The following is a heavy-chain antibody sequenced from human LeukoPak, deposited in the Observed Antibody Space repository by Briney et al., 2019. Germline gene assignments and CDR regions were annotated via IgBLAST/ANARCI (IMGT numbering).Heavy chain of an antibody. CDR1: GFTFSSYA. J-gene: IGHJ4*02. V-gene: IGHV4-39*01. D-gene: IGHD3-22*01. Sequence: GSLRLSCAASGFTFSSYAMSWVRQAPGKGLEWIGSIYYSGSTYYNPSLKSRVTISVDTSKNQFSLKLSSVTAADTAVYYCARNLFDSSGYYNKPFDYWGQGTLVTVSS. CDR2: IYYSGST. CDR3: ARNLFDSSGYYNKPFDY.